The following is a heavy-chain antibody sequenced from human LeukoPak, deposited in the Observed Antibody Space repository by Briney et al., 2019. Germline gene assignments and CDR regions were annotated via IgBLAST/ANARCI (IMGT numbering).Heavy chain of an antibody. V-gene: IGHV1-8*01. Sequence: ASVKVSCKASGYTFTSYDVNWVRQATGQGLEWMGWMNPNSGNTGYAQKFQGRVTMTRNTSISTAYMELSSLRSEDTAVYYCARGGGYDGEDWFDPWGQGTLVTVSS. CDR3: ARGGGYDGEDWFDP. J-gene: IGHJ5*02. D-gene: IGHD5-12*01. CDR1: GYTFTSYD. CDR2: MNPNSGNT.